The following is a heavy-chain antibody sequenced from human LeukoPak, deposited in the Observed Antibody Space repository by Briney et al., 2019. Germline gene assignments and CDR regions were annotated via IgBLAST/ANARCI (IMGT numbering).Heavy chain of an antibody. CDR3: ANLKYDY. CDR2: IYSGGDT. J-gene: IGHJ4*02. V-gene: IGHV3-53*01. Sequence: PGGSLRLSCAASGFTVSSNYMSWVRQAPGKGLEWVSVIYSGGDTYYADSVKGRFTISRDNSKNTLSLQINSLRAEDTAVYYCANLKYDYWGQGTLVTVPS. CDR1: GFTVSSNY. D-gene: IGHD3-9*01.